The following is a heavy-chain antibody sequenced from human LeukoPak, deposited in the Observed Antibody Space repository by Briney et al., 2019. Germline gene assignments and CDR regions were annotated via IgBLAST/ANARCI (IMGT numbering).Heavy chain of an antibody. J-gene: IGHJ6*03. Sequence: ASVKVSCKASGYTFTGYYMHWVRQAPGQGLEWMGWINPNSGGTNYAQKFQGRVTMTRDTSISTAYMELSRLRSDDTAVYYCARAYCGGDCYSYYYYYYMDVWGKGTTVTISS. CDR1: GYTFTGYY. D-gene: IGHD2-21*02. CDR3: ARAYCGGDCYSYYYYYYMDV. CDR2: INPNSGGT. V-gene: IGHV1-2*02.